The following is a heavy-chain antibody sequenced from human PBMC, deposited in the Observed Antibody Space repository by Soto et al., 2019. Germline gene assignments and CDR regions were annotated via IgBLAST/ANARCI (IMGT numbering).Heavy chain of an antibody. CDR3: TAGKLYPSLDFDY. V-gene: IGHV3-49*04. J-gene: IGHJ4*02. CDR2: IRSKAYGGTT. CDR1: GFTFGDYA. Sequence: PGGSLRLSCIASGFTFGDYAMSWVRQAPGKGLEWVGFIRSKAYGGTTEYAASVKGGFTISRDDSKSIAYLQMNSLKTEDTAVYYCTAGKLYPSLDFDYWGQGTLVTVSS. D-gene: IGHD2-8*01.